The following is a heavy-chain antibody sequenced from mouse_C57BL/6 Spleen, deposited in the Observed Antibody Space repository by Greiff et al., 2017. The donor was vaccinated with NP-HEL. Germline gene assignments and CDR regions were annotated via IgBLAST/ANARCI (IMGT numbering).Heavy chain of an antibody. D-gene: IGHD2-4*01. Sequence: QVQLQQSGAELVKPGASVKISCKASGYAFSSYWMNWVKQRPGKGLEWIGQIYPGDGDTNYNGKFKGKATLTADKSSSTAYMQLSSLTSEDSAVYFCARAYDYDAGGYYAMDYWGQGTSVTVSS. CDR2: IYPGDGDT. J-gene: IGHJ4*01. V-gene: IGHV1-80*01. CDR1: GYAFSSYW. CDR3: ARAYDYDAGGYYAMDY.